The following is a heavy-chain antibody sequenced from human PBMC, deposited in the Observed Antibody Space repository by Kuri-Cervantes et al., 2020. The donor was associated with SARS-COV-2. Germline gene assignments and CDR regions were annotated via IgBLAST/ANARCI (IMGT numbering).Heavy chain of an antibody. CDR1: GGTFRSYA. Sequence: SVKVSCKASGGTFRSYAISWVRQAPRQGLEWMGRIIPIFGTVKYAQKFQGRVTIIADKSTSTAYMELSSLRSEDTAVYYCASLGDAGDLSPPFDYWGQGTLVTVSS. CDR3: ASLGDAGDLSPPFDY. J-gene: IGHJ4*02. CDR2: IIPIFGTV. D-gene: IGHD3-16*01. V-gene: IGHV1-69*06.